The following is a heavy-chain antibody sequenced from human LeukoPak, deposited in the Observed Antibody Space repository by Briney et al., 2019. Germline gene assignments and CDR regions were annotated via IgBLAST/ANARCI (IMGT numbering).Heavy chain of an antibody. Sequence: GGSLRLSCVASGFTFSSRDWMTWVRQAPGKGLEWVANIKQDGSEKNYVDSVKGRFTISRDNAKNSVDLQMNSLRSEDTAVYYCARGITTYYYDSSGYSLDYWGQGTLVTVSS. V-gene: IGHV3-7*03. J-gene: IGHJ4*02. CDR1: GFTFSSRDW. D-gene: IGHD3-22*01. CDR3: ARGITTYYYDSSGYSLDY. CDR2: IKQDGSEK.